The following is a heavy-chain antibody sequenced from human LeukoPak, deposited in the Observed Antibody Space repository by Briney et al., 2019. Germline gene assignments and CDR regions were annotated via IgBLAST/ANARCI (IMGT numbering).Heavy chain of an antibody. D-gene: IGHD2-15*01. V-gene: IGHV3-9*01. CDR3: AKTPDDGYCSGGSCDYFDY. Sequence: GGSLRLSCAASGFTFDDYAMHWVRQAPGKGLEWVSGISWNSGSIGYADSVKGRFTISRDNAKNSLYLQMNSLRAEDTALYYCAKTPDDGYCSGGSCDYFDYWGQGTLVTVSS. CDR1: GFTFDDYA. J-gene: IGHJ4*02. CDR2: ISWNSGSI.